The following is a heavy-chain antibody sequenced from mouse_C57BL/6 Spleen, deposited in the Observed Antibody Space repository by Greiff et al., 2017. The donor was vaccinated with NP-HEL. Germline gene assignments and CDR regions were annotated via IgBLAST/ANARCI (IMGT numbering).Heavy chain of an antibody. CDR1: GYTFTTYP. Sequence: VQGVESGAELVKPGASVKMSCKASGYTFTTYPIEWMKQNHGKSLEWIGNFHPYNDDTKYNEKFKGKATLTVEKSSSTVYLELSRLTSDDSAVYYCARAHYYGSSYWYFDVWGTGTTVTVSS. CDR2: FHPYNDDT. J-gene: IGHJ1*03. CDR3: ARAHYYGSSYWYFDV. V-gene: IGHV1-47*01. D-gene: IGHD1-1*01.